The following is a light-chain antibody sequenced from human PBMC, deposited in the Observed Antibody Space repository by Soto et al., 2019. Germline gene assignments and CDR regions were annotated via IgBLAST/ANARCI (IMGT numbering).Light chain of an antibody. V-gene: IGKV3-11*01. J-gene: IGKJ4*01. Sequence: EIVLTQSPATLSLSPGERATLSCRASQSVSSLLAWDQQKSGQPPRLLISDASNRATGVPARFSGSGSGTDFTLIISSLEPEDFAVYYCQQRSNWPLSFGGVTKVEI. CDR3: QQRSNWPLS. CDR1: QSVSSL. CDR2: DAS.